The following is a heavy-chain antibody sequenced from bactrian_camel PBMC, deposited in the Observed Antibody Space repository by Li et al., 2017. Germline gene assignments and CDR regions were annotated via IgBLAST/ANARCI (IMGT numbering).Heavy chain of an antibody. J-gene: IGHJ6*01. CDR1: GYTYNRNC. D-gene: IGHD4*01. CDR2: IATGRGNT. Sequence: VQLVESGGGSVEAGGSLRLSCAASGYTYNRNCMAWFRQAPGKEREGVARIATGRGNTYYADSVKGRFTCSRDNAKNTLFLQMSSLKTEDSAVYYCAADGGVSDYVPRPFAYWGQGTQVTVS. V-gene: IGHV3S1*01. CDR3: AADGGVSDYVPRPFAY.